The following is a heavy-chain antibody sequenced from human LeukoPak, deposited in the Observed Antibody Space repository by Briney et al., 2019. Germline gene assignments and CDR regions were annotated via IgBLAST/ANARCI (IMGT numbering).Heavy chain of an antibody. V-gene: IGHV3-9*01. J-gene: IGHJ4*02. CDR2: ISWNSGSI. CDR3: AKSGGIYYDSSGYYYFDY. D-gene: IGHD3-22*01. Sequence: GGSLRLSCAASGFTFDDYAMHWVRQAPGKGLEWVSGISWNSGSIGYADSVKGRFTISRDNAKNSLYLQMNSLRAEDTALYYCAKSGGIYYDSSGYYYFDYWGQGTLVNVSS. CDR1: GFTFDDYA.